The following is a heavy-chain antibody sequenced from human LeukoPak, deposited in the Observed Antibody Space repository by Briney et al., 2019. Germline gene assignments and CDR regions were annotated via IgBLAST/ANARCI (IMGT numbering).Heavy chain of an antibody. CDR3: ATSITMVRGVIISGDWFDP. J-gene: IGHJ5*02. D-gene: IGHD3-10*01. V-gene: IGHV1-18*01. CDR1: GYTFTSYS. Sequence: ASVKVSCKTSGYTFTSYSISWVRQAPGQGLEWMGSISPYNGNTNYARKLQGRVTMTTDTSTSTAYMDLRSLRSDDTALYYCATSITMVRGVIISGDWFDPWGQGTLVTVSS. CDR2: ISPYNGNT.